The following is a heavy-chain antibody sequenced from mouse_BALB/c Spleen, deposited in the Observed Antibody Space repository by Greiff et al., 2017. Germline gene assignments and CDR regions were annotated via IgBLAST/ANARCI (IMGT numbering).Heavy chain of an antibody. V-gene: IGHV14-3*02. CDR1: GFNIKDTY. J-gene: IGHJ4*01. CDR2: IDPANGNT. D-gene: IGHD2-4*01. Sequence: EVQLQQSGAELVKPGASVKLSCTASGFNIKDTYMHWVKQRPEQGLEWIGRIDPANGNTKYDPKFQGKATITADTSSNTAYLQLSSLTSEDTAVYYCARSMIKGAMDYWGQGTSVTVSS. CDR3: ARSMIKGAMDY.